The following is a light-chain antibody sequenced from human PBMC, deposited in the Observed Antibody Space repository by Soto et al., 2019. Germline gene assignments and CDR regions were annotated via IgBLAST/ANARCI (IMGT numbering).Light chain of an antibody. V-gene: IGLV2-14*03. CDR3: SSYTGTNTVV. Sequence: QSALTQVASVSGSPGQSITISCTGTSGDVGGHDYVSWYQQYPGKAPRLMIYNVNYRPSGVSNRFSGSKSGNTASLTISGLQAEDEANYYCSSYTGTNTVVFGGGTKLTVL. J-gene: IGLJ2*01. CDR2: NVN. CDR1: SGDVGGHDY.